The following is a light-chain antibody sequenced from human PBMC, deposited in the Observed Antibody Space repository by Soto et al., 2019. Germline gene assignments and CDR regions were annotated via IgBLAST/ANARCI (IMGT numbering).Light chain of an antibody. Sequence: QSVVTQPPSASGSPGQSVTISCTGTSSDIGGYNSVSWYQQHPGKAPRLMIYEVRNRLSGVSNRFSGSKSGNTASLTISGLQSEDEADYYCTSYTPTGALVFGSGTKVTVL. CDR1: SSDIGGYNS. V-gene: IGLV2-14*01. CDR2: EVR. CDR3: TSYTPTGALV. J-gene: IGLJ6*01.